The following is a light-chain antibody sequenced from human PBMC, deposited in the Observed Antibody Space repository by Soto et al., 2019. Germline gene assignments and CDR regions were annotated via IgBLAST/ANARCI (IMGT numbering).Light chain of an antibody. Sequence: SALTQPASVSGSPGQSITISCTGTSSDIGAYNYVSWYQQYPGKAPKLMIYGVTNRPSGVSNRFSGSKTGNTASLTISGLQAEDEADYSCFSHRSGDSHVFGTGTKVTVL. CDR2: GVT. CDR3: FSHRSGDSHV. CDR1: SSDIGAYNY. V-gene: IGLV2-14*01. J-gene: IGLJ1*01.